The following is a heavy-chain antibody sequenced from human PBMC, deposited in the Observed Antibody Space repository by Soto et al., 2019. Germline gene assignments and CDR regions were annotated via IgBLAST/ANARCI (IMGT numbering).Heavy chain of an antibody. CDR1: GFTFSSYS. J-gene: IGHJ4*02. CDR2: ISSSSSYI. V-gene: IGHV3-21*01. Sequence: EVQLVESGGGLVKPGGSLRLSCAASGFTFSSYSMNWVRQAPGKGLEWVSSISSSSSYIYYADSVKGRFTISRDNAKNPLYLQMKSLRAEDTAVYYCARDQPGYSYGYGLGYWGQGTLVTVSS. CDR3: ARDQPGYSYGYGLGY. D-gene: IGHD5-18*01.